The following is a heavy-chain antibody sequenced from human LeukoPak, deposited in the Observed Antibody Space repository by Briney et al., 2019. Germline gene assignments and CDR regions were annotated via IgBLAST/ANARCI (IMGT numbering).Heavy chain of an antibody. CDR1: GGSISSGGYY. CDR2: INHSGST. CDR3: ARGGMVLRYFDWSHLFDY. V-gene: IGHV4-39*07. D-gene: IGHD3-9*01. J-gene: IGHJ4*02. Sequence: SETLSLTCTVSGGSISSGGYYWSWIRQHPGKGLEWIGEINHSGSTNYNPSLKSRVTISVDTSKNQFSLKLSSVTAADTAVYYCARGGMVLRYFDWSHLFDYWGQGTLVTVSS.